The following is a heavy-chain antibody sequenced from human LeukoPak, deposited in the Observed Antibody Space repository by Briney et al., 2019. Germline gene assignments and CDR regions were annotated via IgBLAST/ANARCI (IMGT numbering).Heavy chain of an antibody. Sequence: VASVKVSCKASGGTFSSYAMSWVRQVPGKGLVWVSRINSDGSSTSYADSVKGRFTISRDNAKNTLYLQMNSLRAEDTAVYYCAREGGEMAITIDYFDYWGRGTLVTVS. CDR1: GGTFSSYA. CDR3: AREGGEMAITIDYFDY. V-gene: IGHV3-74*01. J-gene: IGHJ4*02. D-gene: IGHD5-24*01. CDR2: INSDGSST.